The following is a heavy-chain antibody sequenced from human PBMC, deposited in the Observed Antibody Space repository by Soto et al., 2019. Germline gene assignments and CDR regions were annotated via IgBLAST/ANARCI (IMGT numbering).Heavy chain of an antibody. CDR2: IYYSGST. CDR3: ARRVGAAAGNYYYYGMDV. V-gene: IGHV4-59*05. D-gene: IGHD6-13*01. J-gene: IGHJ6*02. Sequence: SETLSLTCTVSGGSISSYYWSWIRQPPGKGLEWIGSIYYSGSTYYNPSLKSRVTISVDTSKNQFSLKLSSVTAADTAVYYCARRVGAAAGNYYYYGMDVWGQGTTVTVSS. CDR1: GGSISSYY.